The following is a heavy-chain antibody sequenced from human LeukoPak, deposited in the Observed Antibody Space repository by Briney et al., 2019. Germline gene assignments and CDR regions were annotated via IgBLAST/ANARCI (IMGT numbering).Heavy chain of an antibody. CDR1: GFTFSSYA. CDR3: ARGESRGDLTHFDY. J-gene: IGHJ4*02. D-gene: IGHD4-17*01. CDR2: ISYDGSNK. V-gene: IGHV3-30*04. Sequence: GGSLRLSCAASGFTFSSYAMHWVRQAPGKGLEWVAVISYDGSNKYYADSVKGRFTISRDNSKNTLYLQMNSLRAEDTAVYYCARGESRGDLTHFDYWGQGTLVTVFS.